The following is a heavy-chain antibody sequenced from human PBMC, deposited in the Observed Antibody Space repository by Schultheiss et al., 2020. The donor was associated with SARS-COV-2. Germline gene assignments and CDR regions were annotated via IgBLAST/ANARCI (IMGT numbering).Heavy chain of an antibody. J-gene: IGHJ6*02. D-gene: IGHD6-13*01. V-gene: IGHV4-4*07. Sequence: SETLSLTCTVSGGSISSYYWSWIRQPAGKGLEWIGRIYTSGSTNYNPSLKSRVTMSVDTSKNQFSLKLSSVTAADTAVYSCASTGCSSSWCNYYYYGMDVWGQGTTVTVSS. CDR1: GGSISSYY. CDR3: ASTGCSSSWCNYYYYGMDV. CDR2: IYTSGST.